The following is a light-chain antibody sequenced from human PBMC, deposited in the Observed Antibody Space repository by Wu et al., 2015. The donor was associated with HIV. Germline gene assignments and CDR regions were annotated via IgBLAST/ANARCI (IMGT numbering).Light chain of an antibody. CDR1: QSLSGN. Sequence: EIVLMQSPDTLSLSPGERATLSCRASQSLSGNFLAWYQQKPGQAPRLLIYDSSNRATGIPARFSGSGSGTDFTLTITSLEPEDFADYYCQQRIDWPLTFGGGTKVEIK. CDR3: QQRIDWPLT. V-gene: IGKV3-11*01. CDR2: DSS. J-gene: IGKJ4*01.